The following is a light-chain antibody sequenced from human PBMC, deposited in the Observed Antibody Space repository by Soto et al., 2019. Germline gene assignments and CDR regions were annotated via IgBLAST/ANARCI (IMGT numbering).Light chain of an antibody. V-gene: IGLV2-14*01. Sequence: QAALGQPAPVSWSPGQSITISCTGTSSDIVGYNYVSWFQQHPGKAPKLMISDVSNRPSGVSNRFSGSKSGNTASLTISGLQAEDEADYYCSSYTSGSTFYVFGTGTKVTVL. CDR3: SSYTSGSTFYV. CDR2: DVS. CDR1: SSDIVGYNY. J-gene: IGLJ1*01.